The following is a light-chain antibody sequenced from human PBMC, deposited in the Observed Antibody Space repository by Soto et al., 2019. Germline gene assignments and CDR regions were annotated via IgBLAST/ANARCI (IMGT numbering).Light chain of an antibody. CDR3: MQGTHWPPVT. CDR1: QSIVYSDGTAY. J-gene: IGKJ2*01. CDR2: KAF. V-gene: IGKV2-30*01. Sequence: DVVMTQSPLSLPVTLGQPASISCRSSQSIVYSDGTAYLSWFQQRPGQSPRRLIYKAFNRDSGVPDRFSGSGSGTDFTLKISRVEAEDVGVYYCMQGTHWPPVTFGQGTKLEIK.